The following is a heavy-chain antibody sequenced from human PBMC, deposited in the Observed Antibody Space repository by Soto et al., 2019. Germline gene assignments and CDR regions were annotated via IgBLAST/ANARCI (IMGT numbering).Heavy chain of an antibody. D-gene: IGHD3-9*01. CDR3: ARDLTPPDILTGYHRFRTLDYYYYYMDV. Sequence: SVKVSCKASGGTFSSYTISWVRQAPGQGLEWMGRIIPILGIANYAQKFQGRVTITADKSTSTAYMELSSLRSEDTAVYYCARDLTPPDILTGYHRFRTLDYYYYYMDVWGKGTTVTVSS. CDR1: GGTFSSYT. J-gene: IGHJ6*03. CDR2: IIPILGIA. V-gene: IGHV1-69*04.